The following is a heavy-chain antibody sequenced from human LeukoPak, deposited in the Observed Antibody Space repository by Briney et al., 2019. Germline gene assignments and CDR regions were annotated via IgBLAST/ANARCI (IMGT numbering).Heavy chain of an antibody. CDR3: ARDYNPEGSYYLAHYYYYMDV. J-gene: IGHJ6*03. D-gene: IGHD3-10*01. V-gene: IGHV4-34*01. CDR2: INHSGST. CDR1: GGSFSGYF. Sequence: SETLSLTYAVSGGSFSGYFWTWIRQSPGKGLEWIGEINHSGSTNYSPSLKSRVTISVDTSNNQLSLSLSSVTAADTAVYYCARDYNPEGSYYLAHYYYYMDVWGKGTTVTVSS.